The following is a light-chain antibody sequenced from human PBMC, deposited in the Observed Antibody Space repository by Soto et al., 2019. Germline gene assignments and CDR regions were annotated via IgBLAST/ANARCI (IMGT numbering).Light chain of an antibody. J-gene: IGKJ3*01. Sequence: DIVMTQSPLSLPVTPGEPASISCRSSQSRLHSNGYNCLDWYLQKPGQSPQLLIYLGSNRASGVPDRFSGSGSGTDFTLKISRVEAEDVGVYYCMQALQTPITFGPGTKVDIK. CDR1: QSRLHSNGYNC. CDR2: LGS. CDR3: MQALQTPIT. V-gene: IGKV2-28*01.